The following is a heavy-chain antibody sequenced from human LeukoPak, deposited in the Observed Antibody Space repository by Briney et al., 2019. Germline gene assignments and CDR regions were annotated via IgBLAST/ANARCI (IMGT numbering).Heavy chain of an antibody. Sequence: PGGSLRLSCAASGFTFDDYGMSWVRQAPGKGLEWVSGINWNGGSTGYADSVKGRFTISRDNAKNSLYLQMNSLRAEDTALYYCAREYSSGWYGFLGRAFDIWGQGTMVTVSS. V-gene: IGHV3-20*04. CDR1: GFTFDDYG. CDR3: AREYSSGWYGFLGRAFDI. CDR2: INWNGGST. D-gene: IGHD6-19*01. J-gene: IGHJ3*02.